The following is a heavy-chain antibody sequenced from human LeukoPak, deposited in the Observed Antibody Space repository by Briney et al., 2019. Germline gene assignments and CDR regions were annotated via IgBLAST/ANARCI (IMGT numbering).Heavy chain of an antibody. D-gene: IGHD2-8*01. CDR1: GFILSAYT. J-gene: IGHJ6*02. Sequence: HPGGSLRLSCAAPGFILSAYTMHWVRQGPGKGLVWVSRIGPDGSGTTYADSVKGRFTNFRDNAKNTLYLQMSSLRAEDTAVYYCARSGVAYGMDVWGQGTTVTVSS. CDR3: ARSGVAYGMDV. V-gene: IGHV3-74*01. CDR2: IGPDGSGT.